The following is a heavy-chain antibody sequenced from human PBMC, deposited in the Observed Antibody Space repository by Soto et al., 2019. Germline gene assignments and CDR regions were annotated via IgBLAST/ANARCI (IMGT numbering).Heavy chain of an antibody. V-gene: IGHV1-18*01. CDR1: GYTFTSYG. CDR3: AKGFSSGWYHYYYGMDV. CDR2: ISAYNGNT. J-gene: IGHJ6*02. Sequence: APVKVSCKASGYTFTSYGISWVRQAPGQGLEWMGWISAYNGNTNYAQKLQGRVTMTTDTSTSTAYMELRSLRSDDTAVYYCAKGFSSGWYHYYYGMDVWGQGTTVTVSS. D-gene: IGHD6-19*01.